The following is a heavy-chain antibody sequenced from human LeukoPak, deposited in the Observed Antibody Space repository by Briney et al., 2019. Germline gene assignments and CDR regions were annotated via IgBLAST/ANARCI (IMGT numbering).Heavy chain of an antibody. CDR1: GFRFDAYW. CDR3: ATDMRIERGTGASDI. J-gene: IGHJ3*02. D-gene: IGHD1-26*01. Sequence: GRSLRLSCAASGFRFDAYWMSWVRQAPGKGLEWVAKIKQDESEKNYASSVKGRFTISRDNAKNSLYLQMNSMRVEDTAVYYCATDMRIERGTGASDIWGQGTMVTVSS. CDR2: IKQDESEK. V-gene: IGHV3-7*01.